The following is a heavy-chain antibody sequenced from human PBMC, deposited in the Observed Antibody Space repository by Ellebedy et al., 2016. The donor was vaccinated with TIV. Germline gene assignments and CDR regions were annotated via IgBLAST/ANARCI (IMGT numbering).Heavy chain of an antibody. CDR1: GISFSRHW. CDR2: IKHDGSDK. J-gene: IGHJ4*02. D-gene: IGHD1-1*01. CDR3: AREKSGHKWNDGFDS. V-gene: IGHV3-7*01. Sequence: GESLKISCAASGISFSRHWMNWVRRAPGKGLEWVANIKHDGSDKFYVDSVKGRFTISRHNAKNSLYLQMNSLRAEDTAVYYCAREKSGHKWNDGFDSWGQGTLVTVSS.